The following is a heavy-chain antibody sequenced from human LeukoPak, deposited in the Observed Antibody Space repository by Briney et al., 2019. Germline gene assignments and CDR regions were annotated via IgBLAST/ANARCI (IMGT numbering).Heavy chain of an antibody. CDR3: ARGKDRDSYYFDY. V-gene: IGHV3-48*01. CDR1: GFTFSSYS. J-gene: IGHJ4*02. CDR2: ISSSSSTI. D-gene: IGHD3/OR15-3a*01. Sequence: GGSLRLSCAASGFTFSSYSMNWVRQAPGKGLEWVTYISSSSSTIYYADSVKGRFTISRDNAKNSLYLQMNSLRAEDTAVYYCARGKDRDSYYFDYWGQGTLVTVSS.